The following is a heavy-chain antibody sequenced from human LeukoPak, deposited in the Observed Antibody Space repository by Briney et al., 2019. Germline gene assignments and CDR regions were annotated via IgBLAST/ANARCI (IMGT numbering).Heavy chain of an antibody. D-gene: IGHD3-22*01. V-gene: IGHV1-46*01. CDR3: AREGTYYYDSSGYLTSTLYYYMDV. Sequence: ASVKVSCKASGYTFTGYYMHWVRQAPGQGLEWMGWINPSGGSTSYAQKFQGRVTMTRDMSTSTVYMELSSLRSEDTAVYYCAREGTYYYDSSGYLTSTLYYYMDVWGKGTTVTVSS. CDR1: GYTFTGYY. J-gene: IGHJ6*03. CDR2: INPSGGST.